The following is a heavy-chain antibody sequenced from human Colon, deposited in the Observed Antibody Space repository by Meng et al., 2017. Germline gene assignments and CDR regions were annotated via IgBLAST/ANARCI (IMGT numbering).Heavy chain of an antibody. J-gene: IGHJ4*02. Sequence: QVQLLQSGDEVKKPGASGKVSCQASGYIFTAYYIHWIRQAPGQGLEWMGMISCSGGSTSYPHKFQGRVTMTSDTSTSTVYMELSSLRSDDTAVYFCARAGSSTSPPRDYWGQGTLVTVSS. CDR2: ISCSGGST. CDR1: GYIFTAYY. D-gene: IGHD3-10*01. CDR3: ARAGSSTSPPRDY. V-gene: IGHV1-46*01.